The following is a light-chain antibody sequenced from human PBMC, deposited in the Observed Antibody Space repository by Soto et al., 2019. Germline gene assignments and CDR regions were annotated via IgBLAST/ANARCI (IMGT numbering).Light chain of an antibody. Sequence: AIQLTQSPSSLSASVGDRVTITCRASQGISSALAWYQQKPGKAPKLLIYDASSLESGVPPRFSGSGSGTDFTLTISSLQPEDFATYYCQQFNSHLLTFGGGTKVDIK. CDR2: DAS. CDR1: QGISSA. V-gene: IGKV1-13*02. J-gene: IGKJ4*01. CDR3: QQFNSHLLT.